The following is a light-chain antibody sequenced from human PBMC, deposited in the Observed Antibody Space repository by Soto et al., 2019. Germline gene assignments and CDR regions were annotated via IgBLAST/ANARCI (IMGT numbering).Light chain of an antibody. CDR1: QRVSSSY. V-gene: IGKV3-20*01. CDR3: QRYGSSPPFT. J-gene: IGKJ2*01. CDR2: GAS. Sequence: EIVFTQSPGTLSLSPGERATLSCRASQRVSSSYLAWYQQKPGQASRLLIYGASSRATGIPDRFSGSGSGTDFTLTISRLEPEDFAVYFCQRYGSSPPFTFGQGTKVDIK.